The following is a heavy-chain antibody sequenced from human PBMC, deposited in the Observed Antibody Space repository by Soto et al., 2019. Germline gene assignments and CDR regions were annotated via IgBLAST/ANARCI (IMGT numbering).Heavy chain of an antibody. V-gene: IGHV4-4*02. CDR3: ATSDTGRVY. CDR2: THQSGNT. Sequence: QVQLQESGPGLVKPSGTLSLTCAVSGVSIGSHDWWTLVRQPPGKGLEWIGETHQSGNTNYNSALESRVTISLDKSKNHFSLQLSSVTVADTAVYYCATSDTGRVYWGQGTLVTVSS. J-gene: IGHJ4*02. CDR1: GVSIGSHDW. D-gene: IGHD2-2*02.